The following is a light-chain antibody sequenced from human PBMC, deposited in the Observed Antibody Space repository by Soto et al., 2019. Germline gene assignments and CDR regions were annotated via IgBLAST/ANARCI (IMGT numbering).Light chain of an antibody. Sequence: DIPMTHSPSSLSSSVGARVTITCHASQDIRTSLSWFQQKPGRAPKLLIYGPAYLETGVPSRFRGSGSATDFTVTISSLQPEDIATYYCKHYNNLPPFTFGPGTKVDIK. CDR3: KHYNNLPPFT. J-gene: IGKJ3*01. V-gene: IGKV1-33*01. CDR2: GPA. CDR1: QDIRTS.